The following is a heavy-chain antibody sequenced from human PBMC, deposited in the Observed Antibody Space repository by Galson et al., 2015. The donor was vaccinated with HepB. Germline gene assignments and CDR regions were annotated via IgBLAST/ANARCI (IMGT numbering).Heavy chain of an antibody. CDR2: ISSSSSYI. Sequence: SLRLSCAASGFTFSSYSMNWVRQAPGKGLEWVSSISSSSSYIYYADSVKGRFTISRDNAKNSLYLQMNSLRAEDTAVYYCAREYYDGKYYYGMDVWGQGTTVTVSS. J-gene: IGHJ6*02. CDR3: AREYYDGKYYYGMDV. CDR1: GFTFSSYS. V-gene: IGHV3-21*01. D-gene: IGHD4-23*01.